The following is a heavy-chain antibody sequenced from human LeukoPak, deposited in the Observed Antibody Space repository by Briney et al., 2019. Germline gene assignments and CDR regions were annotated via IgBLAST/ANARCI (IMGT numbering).Heavy chain of an antibody. Sequence: PGGSLRLSCAASGFTFSSYAMSWARQAPGKGLEWVSGISGSSGGTYYAESVKGRFIISRDSSQNTLYLQMHSLKVEDTAIYYCARRRLQIDYWGQGTLVTVSS. CDR3: ARRRLQIDY. D-gene: IGHD4-11*01. CDR2: ISGSSGGT. V-gene: IGHV3-23*01. CDR1: GFTFSSYA. J-gene: IGHJ4*02.